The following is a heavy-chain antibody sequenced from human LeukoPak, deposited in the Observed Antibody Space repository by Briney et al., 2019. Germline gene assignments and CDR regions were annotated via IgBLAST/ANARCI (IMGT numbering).Heavy chain of an antibody. J-gene: IGHJ4*02. V-gene: IGHV4-34*01. CDR1: GGSFSGYY. CDR3: ARDMIVVGMAYYFDY. CDR2: INHSGST. Sequence: SETLSLTCAAYGGSFSGYYWSWIRQPPGKGLEWIGEINHSGSTNYNPSLKSRVTISVDTSKNQFSLKLSSVSAADTAVYYCARDMIVVGMAYYFDYWGQGTLVTVSS. D-gene: IGHD3-22*01.